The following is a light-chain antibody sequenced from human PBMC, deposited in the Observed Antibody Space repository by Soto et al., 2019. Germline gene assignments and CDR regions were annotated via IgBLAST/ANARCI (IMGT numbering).Light chain of an antibody. Sequence: ELVMTQSPATLSVSPGERATLSCRASQSVSSNLAWYQQKPGQAPRLLIYGASTRATAIPARFSGSGSGTEFTLTISSLQSEDFAVYYCQQYNNWPPCTFGQGTKLEIK. CDR1: QSVSSN. CDR3: QQYNNWPPCT. CDR2: GAS. J-gene: IGKJ2*02. V-gene: IGKV3-15*01.